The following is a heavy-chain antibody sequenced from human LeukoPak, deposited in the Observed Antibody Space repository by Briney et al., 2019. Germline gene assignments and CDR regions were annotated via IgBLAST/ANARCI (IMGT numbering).Heavy chain of an antibody. CDR2: IRFDGSNT. CDR1: GFTVSSNY. V-gene: IGHV3-30*02. J-gene: IGHJ4*02. CDR3: AKDQQKTSWAPDYFDY. D-gene: IGHD7-27*01. Sequence: HPGGSLRLSCAASGFTVSSNYMSWVRQAPGKGLDWVAFIRFDGSNTYYADSVKGRFTISRDNSKNTLFLQMNSLRGEDTAVYYCAKDQQKTSWAPDYFDYWGQGTLVTVSS.